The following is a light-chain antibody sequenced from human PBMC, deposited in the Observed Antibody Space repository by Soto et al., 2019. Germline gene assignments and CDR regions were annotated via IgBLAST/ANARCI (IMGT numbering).Light chain of an antibody. CDR1: QSLLHSNGLKC. J-gene: IGKJ2*03. V-gene: IGKV2-28*01. Sequence: DIVLTQSPLSLPVTPGEPASISCRSSQSLLHSNGLKCLDWYLQKSGQSPQLLIYLGSHRASGVPDRFSGSGSGTDFTLEISRVEAEDVGVYYCMQALQTPNSFGQGTKLEIK. CDR3: MQALQTPNS. CDR2: LGS.